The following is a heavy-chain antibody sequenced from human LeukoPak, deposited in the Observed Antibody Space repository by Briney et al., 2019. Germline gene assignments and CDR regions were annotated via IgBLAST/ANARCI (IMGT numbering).Heavy chain of an antibody. D-gene: IGHD3-10*01. CDR2: ISYDGSSK. J-gene: IGHJ4*02. CDR3: ARDKYGSGSYSFDY. CDR1: GFTFSSYA. V-gene: IGHV3-30*04. Sequence: GRSLRLSCAASGFTFSSYAMHWVRQAPGKGLEWVAVISYDGSSKYYADSVKGRFTISRDNSKNTLYLQMNSLRAEDTAVYYCARDKYGSGSYSFDYWGQGTLVTVSS.